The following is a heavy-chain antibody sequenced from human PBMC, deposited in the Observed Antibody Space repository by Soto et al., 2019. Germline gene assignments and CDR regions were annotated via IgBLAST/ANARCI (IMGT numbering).Heavy chain of an antibody. Sequence: ASVKVSCKVSGYTLTELSMHWVRQAPGKGLEWMGGFDPEDGETIYAQKFQGRVTMTEDTSTDTAYMEQSSLRSEDTAVYYCATPRYCTNGVCYAFDYWGQGTLVTVSS. D-gene: IGHD2-8*01. CDR2: FDPEDGET. CDR3: ATPRYCTNGVCYAFDY. CDR1: GYTLTELS. J-gene: IGHJ4*02. V-gene: IGHV1-24*01.